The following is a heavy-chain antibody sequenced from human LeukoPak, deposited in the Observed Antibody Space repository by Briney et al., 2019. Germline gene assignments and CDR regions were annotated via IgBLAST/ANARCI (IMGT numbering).Heavy chain of an antibody. CDR1: GFTLSDYY. V-gene: IGHV3-11*01. Sequence: GGSLRLSCAASGFTLSDYYMSWIRQAPGKGLEWVSYISSSGSTIYYADSVKGRFTISRDNAKNSLYLQMNSLRAEDTAVYYCASGVVVPAAFDYWGQGTLVTVSS. D-gene: IGHD2-2*01. CDR2: ISSSGSTI. J-gene: IGHJ4*02. CDR3: ASGVVVPAAFDY.